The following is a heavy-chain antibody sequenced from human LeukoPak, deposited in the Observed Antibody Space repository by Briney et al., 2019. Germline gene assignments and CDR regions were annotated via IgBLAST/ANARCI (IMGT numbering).Heavy chain of an antibody. CDR1: GFTFSSYG. V-gene: IGHV3-23*01. CDR2: IGGRDGST. CDR3: AKGHYYGSGSLDY. Sequence: GGSLRLSCAASGFTFSSYGMSWVRQAPGKGLEWVSAIGGRDGSTYYADSVKGRFTIFRDNSKNTLYVQMNSLRAEDTAVYYCAKGHYYGSGSLDYWGQGTLVTVSP. D-gene: IGHD3-10*01. J-gene: IGHJ4*02.